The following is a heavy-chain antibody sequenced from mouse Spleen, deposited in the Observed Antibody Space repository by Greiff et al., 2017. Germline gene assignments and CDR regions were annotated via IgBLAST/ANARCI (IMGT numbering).Heavy chain of an antibody. CDR2: ISSGSSTI. D-gene: IGHD2-4*01. J-gene: IGHJ4*01. CDR3: ARFYYDYDEGDYYAMDY. V-gene: IGHV5-17*01. CDR1: GFTFSDYG. Sequence: EVQGVESGGGLVKPGGSLKLSCAASGFTFSDYGMHWVRQAPEKGLEWVAYISSGSSTIYYADTVKGRFTISRDNAKNTLFLQMTSLRSEDTAMYYCARFYYDYDEGDYYAMDYWGQGTSVTVSS.